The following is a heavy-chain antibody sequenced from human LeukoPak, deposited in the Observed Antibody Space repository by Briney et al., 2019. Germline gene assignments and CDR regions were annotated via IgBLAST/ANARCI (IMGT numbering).Heavy chain of an antibody. D-gene: IGHD6-13*01. J-gene: IGHJ4*02. V-gene: IGHV1-2*02. CDR3: ARDRPAAGNDY. CDR2: INPNSGVT. CDR1: GYSFTSHY. Sequence: ASVKVSCKASGYSFTSHYMHWVRQAPGQGLEWMGWINPNSGVTNYAQEFQGRVTMTRDTSISTAYMELSSLRSDDTAVYYCARDRPAAGNDYWGQGTLVTVSS.